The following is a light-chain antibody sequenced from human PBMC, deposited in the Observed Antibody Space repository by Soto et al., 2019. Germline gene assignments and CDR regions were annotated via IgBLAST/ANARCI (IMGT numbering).Light chain of an antibody. CDR1: SSDVGAYNY. Sequence: QYVLTQPACVSGSPGQSITISCTGTSSDVGAYNYVSWYQHHPGKVPKLLIYEVTNRPSGVSDRFSGSKSGNTASLTISGLQAEDEADYYCSSKRDSSTLFVFGTGTKVTVL. CDR3: SSKRDSSTLFV. CDR2: EVT. J-gene: IGLJ1*01. V-gene: IGLV2-14*01.